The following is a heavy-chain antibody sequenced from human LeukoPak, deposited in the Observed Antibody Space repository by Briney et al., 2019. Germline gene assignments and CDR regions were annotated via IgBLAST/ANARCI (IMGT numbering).Heavy chain of an antibody. Sequence: PSETLPLTCTVSGGSISSGDYYWSWIRQPPGKGLEWIGYIYYSGSTYYNPSLKSRVTISVDTSKNQFSLKLSSVTAADTAVYYCARASDYGTNGMDVWGKGTTVTVSS. CDR2: IYYSGST. CDR3: ARASDYGTNGMDV. CDR1: GGSISSGDYY. D-gene: IGHD4-17*01. J-gene: IGHJ6*04. V-gene: IGHV4-30-4*01.